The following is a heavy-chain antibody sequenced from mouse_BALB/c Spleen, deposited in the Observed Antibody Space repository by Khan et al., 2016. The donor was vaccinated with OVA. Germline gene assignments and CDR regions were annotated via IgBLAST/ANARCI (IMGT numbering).Heavy chain of an antibody. CDR1: GYTFTSYW. Sequence: QVQLKESGAELVRPGASVKLSCKASGYTFTSYWMNWVKQRSGQGLEWIGMIDPSDSETHYNQIFKDKATLTVDKSSSTAYMQLSSLTSEDSAVYYCARREKYGYDPSWFAYWGQGTLVTVSA. J-gene: IGHJ3*01. CDR3: ARREKYGYDPSWFAY. D-gene: IGHD2-2*01. CDR2: IDPSDSET. V-gene: IGHV1-61*01.